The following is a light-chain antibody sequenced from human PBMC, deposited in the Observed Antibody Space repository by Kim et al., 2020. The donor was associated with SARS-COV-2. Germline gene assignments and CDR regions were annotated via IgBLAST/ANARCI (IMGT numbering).Light chain of an antibody. CDR2: QHA. Sequence: VSPGQTARITCSGGKLGDKYVNWYQKKPGQSPVLVIYQHAKRPSGIPQRFSASSSGNTATLTISRTQAMDEADYFCQAWDSNTGVFGGGTQLTVL. CDR1: KLGDKY. V-gene: IGLV3-1*01. CDR3: QAWDSNTGV. J-gene: IGLJ3*02.